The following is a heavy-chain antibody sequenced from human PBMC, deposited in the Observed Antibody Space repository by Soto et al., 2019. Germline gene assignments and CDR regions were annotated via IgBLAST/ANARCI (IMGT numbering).Heavy chain of an antibody. CDR3: ARSRGRYFDY. CDR2: IYYSGST. CDR1: GVSISSYY. D-gene: IGHD3-16*02. V-gene: IGHV4-59*01. Sequence: QVQLQESGPGLVKPSETLSLTCTVSGVSISSYYWSWIRQPPGKGLEWIGYIYYSGSTNYNPSLKSRFTXXXXXSXXQXXXXXSXXXAXXTAVYYCARSRGRYFDYWGQGTLVTVSS. J-gene: IGHJ4*02.